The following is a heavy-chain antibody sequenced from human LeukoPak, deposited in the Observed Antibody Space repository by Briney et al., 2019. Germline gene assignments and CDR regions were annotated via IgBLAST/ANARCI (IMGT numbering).Heavy chain of an antibody. J-gene: IGHJ6*03. CDR2: IIGNGGST. V-gene: IGHV3-64*01. CDR3: ARGPGPTYYYYYYVYV. Sequence: PGGSLRLSCAAAGFTFNSYAMHWVRQAPGKGLGYVSSIIGNGGSTYYANSVKGRFTISRDKSKNTLYLQMGRLRAEDMAVYYCARGPGPTYYYYYYVYVWGNGTTVTVSS. CDR1: GFTFNSYA.